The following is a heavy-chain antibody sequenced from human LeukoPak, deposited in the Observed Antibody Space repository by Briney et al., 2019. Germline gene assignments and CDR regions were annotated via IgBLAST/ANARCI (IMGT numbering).Heavy chain of an antibody. J-gene: IGHJ4*02. Sequence: PGGSLRLSCTASGFIFGDFAMNWVRQARGKGLVWVGFVKTKVYGGTTEYAASVKGRFTISRDDSKAIAYLQMNSLKTEDTAVYYCTRDHRDDWNPGYYFDYWGQGTLVTVSS. CDR2: VKTKVYGGTT. CDR1: GFIFGDFA. D-gene: IGHD1-1*01. V-gene: IGHV3-49*04. CDR3: TRDHRDDWNPGYYFDY.